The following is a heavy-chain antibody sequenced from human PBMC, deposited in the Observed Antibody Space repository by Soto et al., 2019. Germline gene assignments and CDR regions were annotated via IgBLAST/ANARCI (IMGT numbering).Heavy chain of an antibody. V-gene: IGHV4-30-4*01. CDR2: IYYSGST. J-gene: IGHJ4*02. D-gene: IGHD3-22*01. CDR1: GGSISSGDYY. Sequence: SETLSLTCTVSGGSISSGDYYWSWIRQPPGKGLEWIGYIYYSGSTYYNPSLKSRVTISVDTSKNQFSLKLSSVTAADTAVYYCASCYDSSGYCPPYYFDYWGQGTLVTVSS. CDR3: ASCYDSSGYCPPYYFDY.